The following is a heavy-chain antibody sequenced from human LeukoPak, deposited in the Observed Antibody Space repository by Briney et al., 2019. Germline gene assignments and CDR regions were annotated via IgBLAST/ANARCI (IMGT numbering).Heavy chain of an antibody. J-gene: IGHJ4*02. D-gene: IGHD1-1*01. V-gene: IGHV4-59*08. Sequence: SETLSLTCTVSGGSISSYYWSWIRQPAGKGLECIGYVSYSGRTNHNPSLKSRVTISADTSKNQFSLKLTSVTAADTAVYYCARHERGAENLDYWGQGTLVTVSS. CDR3: ARHERGAENLDY. CDR2: VSYSGRT. CDR1: GGSISSYY.